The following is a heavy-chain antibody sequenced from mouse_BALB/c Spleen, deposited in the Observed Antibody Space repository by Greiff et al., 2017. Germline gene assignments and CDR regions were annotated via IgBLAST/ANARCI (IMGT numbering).Heavy chain of an antibody. CDR1: GYTFSSYW. V-gene: IGHV1-9*01. D-gene: IGHD2-14*01. J-gene: IGHJ2*01. CDR3: ARRYYRYDDGHFDY. Sequence: LQESGAELMKPGASVKISCKATGYTFSSYWIEWVKQRPGHGLEWIGEILPGSGSTNYNEKFKGKATFTADTSSNTAYMQLSSLTSEDSAVYYCARRYYRYDDGHFDYWGQGTTLTVSA. CDR2: ILPGSGST.